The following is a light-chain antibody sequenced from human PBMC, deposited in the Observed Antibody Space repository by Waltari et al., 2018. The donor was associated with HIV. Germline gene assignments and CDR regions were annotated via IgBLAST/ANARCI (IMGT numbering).Light chain of an antibody. J-gene: IGLJ3*02. CDR3: QTWGTGIQEV. CDR2: LKSDGSH. CDR1: SGHSNYA. V-gene: IGLV4-69*01. Sequence: QLVLTQSPSASASLGASVKLTCPLSSGHSNYAIAWHQQQPGKGPRYLLKLKSDGSHRKGDGTPGRFSGSSSGAERYLTIASLQAEDEADYYCQTWGTGIQEVFGGGTKLTVL.